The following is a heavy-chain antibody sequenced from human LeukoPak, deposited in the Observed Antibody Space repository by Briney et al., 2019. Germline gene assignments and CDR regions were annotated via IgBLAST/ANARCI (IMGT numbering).Heavy chain of an antibody. CDR1: GGSISSYY. Sequence: SETLSLTCTVSGGSISSYYWSWIRQPPGKGLEWIGYIYYSGSTSYNPSLKSRVTISVDTSKNQFSLKLSSVTAADTAVYYCARVGITGTTIDYWGQGTLVTVSS. V-gene: IGHV4-59*08. D-gene: IGHD1-7*01. J-gene: IGHJ4*02. CDR2: IYYSGST. CDR3: ARVGITGTTIDY.